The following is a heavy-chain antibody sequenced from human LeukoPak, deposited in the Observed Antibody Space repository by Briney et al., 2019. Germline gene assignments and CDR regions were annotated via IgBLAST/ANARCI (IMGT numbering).Heavy chain of an antibody. CDR1: GFTFSSYA. V-gene: IGHV3-30*18. J-gene: IGHJ4*02. D-gene: IGHD1-26*01. CDR2: ISYDGTNK. CDR3: AKVLGGSYHFDY. Sequence: GRSLRLSCAASGFTFSSYAMHWVRQAPGKGLEWVALISYDGTNKYYAESVKGRFTISRDNSKNTLYLQMNSLRAEDTAVYYCAKVLGGSYHFDYWGQGTLVTVSS.